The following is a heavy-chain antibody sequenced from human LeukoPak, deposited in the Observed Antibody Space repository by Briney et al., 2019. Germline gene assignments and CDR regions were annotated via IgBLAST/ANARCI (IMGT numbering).Heavy chain of an antibody. D-gene: IGHD3-22*01. CDR1: GYTFTSYG. Sequence: ASVKVSCKASGYTFTSYGINWVRQAPGQGLEWMGWISGYNGNTNYAQKLQGRVTMTTDSSTTTAYMELRSLRSDDTALYFCARRYYDSSGYYEAHDYWGQGTLVTVSS. CDR2: ISGYNGNT. J-gene: IGHJ4*02. CDR3: ARRYYDSSGYYEAHDY. V-gene: IGHV1-18*01.